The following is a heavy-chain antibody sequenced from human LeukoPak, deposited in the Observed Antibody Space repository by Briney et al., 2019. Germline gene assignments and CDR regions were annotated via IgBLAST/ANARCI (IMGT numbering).Heavy chain of an antibody. CDR3: ASTALRITMVRGVSHFDY. J-gene: IGHJ4*02. Sequence: GGSLRLSCAASGFTFSSYEMNWVRQAPGKGLEWVSYISSSGSTIYYADSVKGRFTISRDNAKNSLYLQMNSLRAEDTAVYYCASTALRITMVRGVSHFDYWGQGTLVTVSS. CDR1: GFTFSSYE. D-gene: IGHD3-10*01. V-gene: IGHV3-48*03. CDR2: ISSSGSTI.